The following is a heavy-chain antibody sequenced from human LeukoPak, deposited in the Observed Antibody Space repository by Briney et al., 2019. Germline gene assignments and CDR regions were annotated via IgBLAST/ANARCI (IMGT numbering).Heavy chain of an antibody. CDR2: ISGSGGST. CDR3: AKDVGWLRWYFDL. D-gene: IGHD5-12*01. CDR1: GFTFSSYA. J-gene: IGHJ2*01. Sequence: GGSLRLSCAASGFTFSSYAMSWVRQTPGKGLEWVSAISGSGGSTYYADSVKGRFTSSRDNSKNTLYLQMDSLRAEDTAVYYCAKDVGWLRWYFDLWGRGTLVTVSS. V-gene: IGHV3-23*01.